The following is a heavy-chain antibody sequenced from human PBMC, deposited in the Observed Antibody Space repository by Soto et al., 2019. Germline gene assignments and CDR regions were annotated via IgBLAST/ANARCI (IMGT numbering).Heavy chain of an antibody. V-gene: IGHV1-69*02. CDR1: GGTFSSYT. CDR3: ARSYSSGWKFDY. Sequence: QVQLVQSGAEVKKPGSSVKVSCKASGGTFSSYTISWVRQAPGQGLEWMGRIIPILGIANYAQKFQGRVTITADKSTSTAYMELSSLRSEDTAVYYCARSYSSGWKFDYWGQGTLVTVSS. CDR2: IIPILGIA. D-gene: IGHD6-19*01. J-gene: IGHJ4*02.